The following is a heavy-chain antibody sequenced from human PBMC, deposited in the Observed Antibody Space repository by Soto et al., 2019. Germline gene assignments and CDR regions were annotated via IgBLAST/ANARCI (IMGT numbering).Heavy chain of an antibody. CDR3: ARATRRSTLVRGVTTALDY. V-gene: IGHV3-21*01. CDR1: GFTFKIYD. J-gene: IGHJ4*02. D-gene: IGHD3-10*01. Sequence: PGGSLRLSCEASGFTFKIYDMNWVRQAPGKGLEWVSYISSTGSPMYYAESVKGRFTISRDNAKNSLFLQMNSLRGEDTAIYFCARATRRSTLVRGVTTALDYWGQGALVTV. CDR2: ISSTGSPM.